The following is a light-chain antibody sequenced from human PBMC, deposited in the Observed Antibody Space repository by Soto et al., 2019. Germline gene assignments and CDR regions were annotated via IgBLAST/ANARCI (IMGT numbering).Light chain of an antibody. CDR1: SRDVGSYNL. V-gene: IGLV2-23*01. J-gene: IGLJ2*01. Sequence: QSALTQPASVSGSPGQSITISCTGTSRDVGSYNLVSWYQQHPGKAPKLIIYEGSKRPSGVSDRFSGYKSENTASLTISGLPAEDEDDYYCCSYAGISAVMVFGGGTKLTVL. CDR2: EGS. CDR3: CSYAGISAVMV.